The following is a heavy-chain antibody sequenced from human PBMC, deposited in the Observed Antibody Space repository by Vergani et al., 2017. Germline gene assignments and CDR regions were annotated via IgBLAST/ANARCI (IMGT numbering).Heavy chain of an antibody. CDR2: ISAYNGNS. D-gene: IGHD3-3*01. CDR1: GYTFTSYG. CDR3: ARAALPYDFWSGYYTGFDY. J-gene: IGHJ4*02. V-gene: IGHV1-18*01. Sequence: QVQLVQSGAEVKKPGASVKVSCKASGYTFTSYGISWVRQAPGQGLEWMGWISAYNGNSNYAQKLQGRVTMTTDTSTSTAYMELRSLRSDDTAVYYCARAALPYDFWSGYYTGFDYWGQGTLVTVSS.